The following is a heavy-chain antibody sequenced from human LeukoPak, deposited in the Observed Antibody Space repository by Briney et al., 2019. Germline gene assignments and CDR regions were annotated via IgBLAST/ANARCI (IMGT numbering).Heavy chain of an antibody. V-gene: IGHV4-30-4*07. J-gene: IGHJ3*02. CDR1: GGSISSGGYS. CDR3: ARTRPYSGSYFYLMSAFDI. CDR2: IYYSGST. D-gene: IGHD1-26*01. Sequence: PSETLSLTCAVSGGSISSGGYSWSWIRQPPGKGLEWIGYIYYSGSTYYNPSLKSRVTISVDTSKNQFSLKLSSVTAADTAVYYCARTRPYSGSYFYLMSAFDIWGQGTMVTVSS.